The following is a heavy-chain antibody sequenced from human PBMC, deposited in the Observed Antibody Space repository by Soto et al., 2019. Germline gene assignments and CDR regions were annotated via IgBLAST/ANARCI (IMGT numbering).Heavy chain of an antibody. D-gene: IGHD3-3*01. CDR1: GGSISSYY. J-gene: IGHJ6*03. V-gene: IGHV4-59*01. CDR3: ARERVVVRFFGYMDA. CDR2: IYYSGST. Sequence: SETLSLTCTVSGGSISSYYWSWIRQPPGKGLEWIGYIYYSGSTKYNPSLKSRATISVDTSKNQFSLKLSSVTAADTAVYYCARERVVVRFFGYMDAAGNETSAPASS.